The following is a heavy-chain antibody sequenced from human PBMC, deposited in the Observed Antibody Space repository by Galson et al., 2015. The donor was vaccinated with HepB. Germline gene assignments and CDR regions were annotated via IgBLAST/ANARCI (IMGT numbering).Heavy chain of an antibody. D-gene: IGHD4-17*01. CDR2: INSDGSST. V-gene: IGHV3-74*01. CDR1: GFTFSSYW. Sequence: SLRLSCAASGFTFSSYWMHWVRQAPGKGLVWVSRINSDGSSTSYADPVKGRFTISRDNAKNTLYLQMNSLRAEDTAVYYCARETTVTTGDYWGQGTLVTVSS. J-gene: IGHJ4*02. CDR3: ARETTVTTGDY.